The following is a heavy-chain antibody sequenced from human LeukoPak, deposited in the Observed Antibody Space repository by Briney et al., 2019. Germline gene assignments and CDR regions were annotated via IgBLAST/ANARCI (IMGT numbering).Heavy chain of an antibody. Sequence: EASVEVSCKASGYTFTGYYMHWVRQAPGQGLEWMGWINPNSGGTNYAQKFQGRVTMTRDTSISTAYMELSRLRSDDTAVYYCARDRASYSGSYYQLGYWGQGTLVTVSS. J-gene: IGHJ4*02. V-gene: IGHV1-2*02. CDR2: INPNSGGT. CDR1: GYTFTGYY. CDR3: ARDRASYSGSYYQLGY. D-gene: IGHD1-26*01.